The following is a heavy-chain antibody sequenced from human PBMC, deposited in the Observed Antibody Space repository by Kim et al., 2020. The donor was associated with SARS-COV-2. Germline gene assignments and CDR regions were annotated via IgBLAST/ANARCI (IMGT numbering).Heavy chain of an antibody. CDR3: ARRVPAASGMDV. Sequence: YTPSLKSRVTISVDTSKNQFSLELSSVTAADTAVYYCARRVPAASGMDVWGQGTTVTVSS. D-gene: IGHD2-2*01. J-gene: IGHJ6*02. V-gene: IGHV4-30-2*05.